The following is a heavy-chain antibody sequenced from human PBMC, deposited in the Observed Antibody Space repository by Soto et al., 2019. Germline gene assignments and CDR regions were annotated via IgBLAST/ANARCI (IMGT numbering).Heavy chain of an antibody. J-gene: IGHJ4*02. CDR1: GYTFTDYY. V-gene: IGHV1-2*02. CDR2: INPNSGGT. CDR3: AREKTKFEY. Sequence: ASVKVSCKTSGYTFTDYYMHWVRQAPGQGLEWMGWINPNSGGTNYAQKFQGRVTMTSDTSISTAYLDLTNLTFDDTAVYYCAREKTKFEYWGQGTLVTVS.